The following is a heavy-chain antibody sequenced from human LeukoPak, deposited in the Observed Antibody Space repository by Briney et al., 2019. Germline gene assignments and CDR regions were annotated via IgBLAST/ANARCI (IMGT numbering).Heavy chain of an antibody. D-gene: IGHD3-3*01. CDR2: IYYSGST. CDR3: ARTIFGVADYYCYMDV. Sequence: SKTLSLTCTVSGGSISSGGYYWSWIRRHPGKGLEWIGYIYYSGSTYYNPSLKSRVTISVDTSKNQFSLKLSSVTAADTAVYYCARTIFGVADYYCYMDVWGKGTTVTVSS. V-gene: IGHV4-31*03. J-gene: IGHJ6*03. CDR1: GGSISSGGYY.